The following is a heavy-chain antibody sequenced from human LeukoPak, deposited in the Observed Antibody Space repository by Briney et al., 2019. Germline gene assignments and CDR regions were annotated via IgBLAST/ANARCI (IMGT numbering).Heavy chain of an antibody. CDR1: GGSISSYY. CDR3: ARYDSGSSNDAFDI. J-gene: IGHJ3*02. Sequence: SETLSLTCTVSGGSISSYYWSWIRQPPVKGLEGIGYIYTSGRTNYNPSLKSRVTISVDTSKNQFSLKLSSVTAADTAVYYCARYDSGSSNDAFDIWGQGTMVTVSS. CDR2: IYTSGRT. D-gene: IGHD1-26*01. V-gene: IGHV4-59*01.